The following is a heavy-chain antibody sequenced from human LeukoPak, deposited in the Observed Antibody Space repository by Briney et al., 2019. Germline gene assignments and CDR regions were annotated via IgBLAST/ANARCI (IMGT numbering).Heavy chain of an antibody. J-gene: IGHJ3*02. V-gene: IGHV3-21*01. CDR1: GFTFSSYS. CDR3: ARELICTSCSNDAFDI. CDR2: ISSSSSYI. D-gene: IGHD2-2*01. Sequence: PGGSLRLSCAASGFTFSSYSMNWVRRAPGQGLEWVSCISSSSSYIYYADSVKGRFTISRDNSKNTLYLQMNSLRAEDTAVYYCARELICTSCSNDAFDIWGQGTMVTVSS.